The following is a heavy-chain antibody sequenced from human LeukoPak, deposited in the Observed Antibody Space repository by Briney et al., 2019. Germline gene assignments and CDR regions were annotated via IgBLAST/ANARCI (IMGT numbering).Heavy chain of an antibody. CDR3: ARGRTKHTIFGPAAGP. D-gene: IGHD3-3*01. CDR2: INHSGST. CDR1: GGSFSGYY. V-gene: IGHV4-34*01. Sequence: SETLSLTCAVYGGSFSGYYWSWIRQPPGKGLEWIGEINHSGSTNYNPSLKSRVTKSVDTSKNQFSLKLSSVTAADTAVYYCARGRTKHTIFGPAAGPWGQGTLVTVSS. J-gene: IGHJ5*02.